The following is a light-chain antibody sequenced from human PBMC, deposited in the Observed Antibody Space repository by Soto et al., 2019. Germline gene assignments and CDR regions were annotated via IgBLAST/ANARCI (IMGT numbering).Light chain of an antibody. CDR3: QQHNQWPIT. CDR1: QSAGNF. J-gene: IGKJ5*01. V-gene: IGKV3-11*01. Sequence: EIVLIHSPVTLSLSPWETASLSCRASQSAGNFLAWYQQKPGQAPRLLIYYISTRATGIPARFSGSGSGTEFTPTINSLQSEDSAVYYCQQHNQWPITFGQGTRLEIK. CDR2: YIS.